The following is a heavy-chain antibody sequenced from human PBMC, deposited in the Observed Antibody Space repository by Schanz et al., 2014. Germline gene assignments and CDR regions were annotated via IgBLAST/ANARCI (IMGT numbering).Heavy chain of an antibody. CDR2: INQDGSDK. CDR1: GFTFGTFW. V-gene: IGHV3-7*01. Sequence: EVQLVESGGGLLQPGGSLRLSCAASGFTFGTFWMSWVRQAPGKGLEWVANINQDGSDKSYMDSVKGRFTISRDNAKNSLYLQMNSLRAEDTAVYYCARDKGGYYPFDYWGQGSLVTVSS. J-gene: IGHJ4*02. D-gene: IGHD3-22*01. CDR3: ARDKGGYYPFDY.